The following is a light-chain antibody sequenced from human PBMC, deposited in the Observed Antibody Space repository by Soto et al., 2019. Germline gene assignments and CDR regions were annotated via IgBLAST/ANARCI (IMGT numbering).Light chain of an antibody. CDR2: DVS. J-gene: IGLJ2*01. CDR3: SSYTSSSTPVV. CDR1: SSDVGGYNY. V-gene: IGLV2-14*01. Sequence: QSALTQPASVSGSPGQSITISCTGTSSDVGGYNYVSWYQQHPGKAPKLMIYDVSNRPSGVSNHFSGSKSGNTASLTISGLQAEDEADYYCSSYTSSSTPVVFGGGTQLTVL.